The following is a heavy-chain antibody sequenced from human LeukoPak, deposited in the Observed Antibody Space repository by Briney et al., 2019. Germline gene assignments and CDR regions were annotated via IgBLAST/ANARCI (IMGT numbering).Heavy chain of an antibody. CDR2: ISSSSSYI. Sequence: TGGSLRLSCAASGFSFSSYEMNWVRQAPGKGLEWVSSISSSSSYIYYADSVKGRFTISRDNAKNSLYLQMNSLRAEDTAVYYCAREITMVRGAYGYYYYGMDVWGQGTTVTVSS. CDR3: AREITMVRGAYGYYYYGMDV. CDR1: GFSFSSYE. D-gene: IGHD3-10*01. J-gene: IGHJ6*02. V-gene: IGHV3-21*01.